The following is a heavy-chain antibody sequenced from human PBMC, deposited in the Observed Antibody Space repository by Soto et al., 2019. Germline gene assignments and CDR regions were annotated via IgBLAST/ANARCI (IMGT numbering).Heavy chain of an antibody. CDR3: ASLEDIVVVVAAPHDY. CDR2: ISYDGSNK. V-gene: IGHV3-30-3*01. CDR1: GFTFSSYA. Sequence: GGSLRLSCAASGFTFSSYAMHWVRQAPGKGLEWVAVISYDGSNKYYADSVKGRFTISRDNSKNTLYLQMNSLRAEDTAVYYCASLEDIVVVVAAPHDYWGQGTLVTVSS. J-gene: IGHJ4*02. D-gene: IGHD2-15*01.